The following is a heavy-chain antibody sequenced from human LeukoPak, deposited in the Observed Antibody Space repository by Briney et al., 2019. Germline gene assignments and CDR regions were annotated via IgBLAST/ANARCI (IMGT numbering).Heavy chain of an antibody. D-gene: IGHD5-12*01. Sequence: PGGSLRLSCVVSGLSITNYAMTWVRQTPGKGLEWVSTISGNGGSTYYADSVKGRFTISRDNSRNTLFLQMNSLRAEDTAVYYCARDEGTSGYDLLDYWGQGTLVTVSS. V-gene: IGHV3-23*01. CDR1: GLSITNYA. J-gene: IGHJ4*02. CDR2: ISGNGGST. CDR3: ARDEGTSGYDLLDY.